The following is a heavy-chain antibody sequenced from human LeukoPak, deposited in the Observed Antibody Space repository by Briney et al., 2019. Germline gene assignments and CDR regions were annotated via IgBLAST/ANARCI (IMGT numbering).Heavy chain of an antibody. V-gene: IGHV3-48*03. D-gene: IGHD5-24*01. Sequence: GGSLRLSCAASGFTFSSYEMNWVRQAPGKGLEWVSYISSSGSTIYYADSVKGRFTISRDNAKNSLYLQMNSLRAEDTAVYYCARDYVEMATITQQTNWGQGTLVTVSS. J-gene: IGHJ4*02. CDR2: ISSSGSTI. CDR3: ARDYVEMATITQQTN. CDR1: GFTFSSYE.